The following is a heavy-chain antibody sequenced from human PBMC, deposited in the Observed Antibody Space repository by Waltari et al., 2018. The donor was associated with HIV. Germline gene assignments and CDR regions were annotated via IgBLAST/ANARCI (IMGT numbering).Heavy chain of an antibody. CDR1: GVTFSNAW. CDR3: TTSMVRKVSYYYGMDV. Sequence: VQLVESGGGLVKPGGSRRVSCAASGVTFSNAWREWDRQAPGKGLEWVGHIKTKADGGTTDDAAPVKGRFTISRYDSKNTLYLQMDSLKTEDTAVYYCTTSMVRKVSYYYGMDVWGQGTTVTVSS. J-gene: IGHJ6*02. D-gene: IGHD3-10*01. V-gene: IGHV3-15*01. CDR2: IKTKADGGTT.